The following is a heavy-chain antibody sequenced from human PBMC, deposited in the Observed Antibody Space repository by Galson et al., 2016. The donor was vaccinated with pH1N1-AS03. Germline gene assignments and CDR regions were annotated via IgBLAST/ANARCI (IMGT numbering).Heavy chain of an antibody. Sequence: SVKVSCKASGGTFSSYVISWVRQAPGQGLEWMGEIIPIFGTANYAQRFQGRVTITADESTSTAYMEVSSLRSEDTAMYYCARDGKTGYSSGWYWGAFDIWGQGTMVTVSS. J-gene: IGHJ3*02. CDR3: ARDGKTGYSSGWYWGAFDI. CDR1: GGTFSSYV. D-gene: IGHD6-19*01. V-gene: IGHV1-69*13. CDR2: IIPIFGTA.